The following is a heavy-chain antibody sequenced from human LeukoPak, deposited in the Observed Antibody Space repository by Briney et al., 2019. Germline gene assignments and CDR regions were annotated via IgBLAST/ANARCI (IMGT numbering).Heavy chain of an antibody. Sequence: GGSLRLSCAASGFTFSSYGMHWVRQAPSKGLEWVAVISYDGSNKYYADSVKGRFTISRDNSKNTLYLQMSSLRAEDTAVYYCATYYYDSSGSPFDYWGQGTLVTVSS. CDR1: GFTFSSYG. D-gene: IGHD3-22*01. J-gene: IGHJ4*02. CDR2: ISYDGSNK. V-gene: IGHV3-30*03. CDR3: ATYYYDSSGSPFDY.